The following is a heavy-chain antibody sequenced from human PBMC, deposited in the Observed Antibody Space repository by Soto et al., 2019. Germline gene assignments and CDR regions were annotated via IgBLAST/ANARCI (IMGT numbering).Heavy chain of an antibody. Sequence: QVQLVESGGGVVQPGRSLRLSCAASGFTFSSYAMQWVRQAPGKGLEGVAVISYDGSNKYYADSVKGRFTISRDNSENTLYLQMNSLRAEDTAVYYCAREFSTVTTFPYFDYWGQGTLVTVSS. CDR2: ISYDGSNK. J-gene: IGHJ4*02. CDR3: AREFSTVTTFPYFDY. V-gene: IGHV3-30-3*01. D-gene: IGHD4-17*01. CDR1: GFTFSSYA.